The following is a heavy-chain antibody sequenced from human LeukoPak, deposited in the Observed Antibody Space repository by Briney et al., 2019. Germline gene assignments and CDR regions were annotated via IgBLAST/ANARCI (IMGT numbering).Heavy chain of an antibody. Sequence: GGYLRLSCAASGFTFSDYWMTWVRQAPGKGLEWVANMKEDGSEICYADSVKGRFTLSRDNAENSLFLQMSSLRAEDTAVYYRAVERRQLFTANWPYWGHGTLVTVST. V-gene: IGHV3-7*01. J-gene: IGHJ4*01. CDR2: MKEDGSEI. CDR1: GFTFSDYW. D-gene: IGHD1-1*01. CDR3: AVERRQLFTANWPY.